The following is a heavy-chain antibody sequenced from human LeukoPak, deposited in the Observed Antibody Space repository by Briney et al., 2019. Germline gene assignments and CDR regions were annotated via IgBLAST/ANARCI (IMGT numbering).Heavy chain of an antibody. D-gene: IGHD3-22*01. Sequence: PGGSLRLSCAASGFTFDDYAMHWVRQAPGKGLEWVSGISWNSGSIGYADSVKGRFTISRDNAKNSLYLQMNSLRAEDTALYYCAKDRVDHYDSSSIDYWGQGTLVTVSS. CDR1: GFTFDDYA. CDR2: ISWNSGSI. V-gene: IGHV3-9*01. CDR3: AKDRVDHYDSSSIDY. J-gene: IGHJ4*02.